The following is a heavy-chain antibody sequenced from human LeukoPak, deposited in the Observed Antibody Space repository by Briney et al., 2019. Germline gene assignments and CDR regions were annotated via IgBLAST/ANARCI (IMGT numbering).Heavy chain of an antibody. CDR1: GGSFSGYY. CDR3: ARGAAITGESRY. D-gene: IGHD3-10*01. CDR2: INHSGNT. Sequence: SETXXLTCAVYGGSFSGYYWSWIRQPPGKGLEWIGEINHSGNTNYNPSLKRRVTISVEKSKKKFSLKLSSVTAADASVYYCARGAAITGESRYWGQGTLVTVSS. J-gene: IGHJ4*02. V-gene: IGHV4-34*01.